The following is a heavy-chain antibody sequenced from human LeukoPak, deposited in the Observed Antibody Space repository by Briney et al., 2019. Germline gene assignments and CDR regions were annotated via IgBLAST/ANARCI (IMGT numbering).Heavy chain of an antibody. CDR2: INHSGST. Sequence: ASETLSLTCAVYGGSFSDYYWSWIRQPPGKGLEWIGEINHSGSTNYNPPLKSRVTISVDTSKNQFSLKLSSVTAADTAVYYCARGGRWLQFWGQGTLVTVSS. CDR3: ARGGRWLQF. V-gene: IGHV4-34*01. CDR1: GGSFSDYY. D-gene: IGHD5-24*01. J-gene: IGHJ4*02.